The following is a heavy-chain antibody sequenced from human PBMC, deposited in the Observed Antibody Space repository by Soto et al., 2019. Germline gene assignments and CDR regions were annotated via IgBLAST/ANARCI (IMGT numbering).Heavy chain of an antibody. CDR1: GYRFTNYW. Sequence: GESLKISCKASGYRFTNYWIGWVRQRPGKGLEWMGFIYPADSDTRYSPSSQGQVTFSVDTSTATAFLQWNSLKASDTAIYFCATGILGFYFDSWGQGTQVTVSS. CDR2: IYPADSDT. J-gene: IGHJ4*02. CDR3: ATGILGFYFDS. V-gene: IGHV5-51*01.